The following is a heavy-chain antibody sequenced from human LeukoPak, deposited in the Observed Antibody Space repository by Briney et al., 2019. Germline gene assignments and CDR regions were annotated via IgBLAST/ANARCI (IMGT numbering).Heavy chain of an antibody. D-gene: IGHD3-16*01. V-gene: IGHV4-59*01. CDR3: AREALGGAGIRLFDY. J-gene: IGHJ4*02. Sequence: PSETLSLTCTVSGGSISSYYWSWIRQPPGKGLEWIGYIYYSGSTNYNPSLKSRVTISVDTSKNQFSLKLSSVTAADTAVYYCAREALGGAGIRLFDYWGQGTLVTVSS. CDR1: GGSISSYY. CDR2: IYYSGST.